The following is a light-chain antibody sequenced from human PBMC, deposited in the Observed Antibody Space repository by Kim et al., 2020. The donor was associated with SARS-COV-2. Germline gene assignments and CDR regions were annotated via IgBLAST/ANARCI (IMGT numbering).Light chain of an antibody. J-gene: IGKJ4*01. CDR2: GAS. CDR1: QSISSC. V-gene: IGKV3-20*01. Sequence: LSPGERATRSCRASQSISSCLAWYQQRPGQAPRLLLYGASSRAAGIPDRFSGSGSGTDFTLTINRLAPEDFAVYYCQQFSSSPLTFGGGTKVDIK. CDR3: QQFSSSPLT.